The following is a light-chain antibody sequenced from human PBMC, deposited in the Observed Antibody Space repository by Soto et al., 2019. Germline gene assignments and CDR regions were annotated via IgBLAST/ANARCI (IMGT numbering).Light chain of an antibody. CDR2: DTS. Sequence: QAVVTQEPSLTVSPGGTVTLTCGSSTGAVTSGHYPYWFQQKPGQAPRTLIYDTSNKHSWTPARFSGSLLGGKAALTLSGALPEDEAEYYCLLCHGAAVVFGGGTKLTVL. CDR3: LLCHGAAVV. CDR1: TGAVTSGHY. V-gene: IGLV7-46*01. J-gene: IGLJ2*01.